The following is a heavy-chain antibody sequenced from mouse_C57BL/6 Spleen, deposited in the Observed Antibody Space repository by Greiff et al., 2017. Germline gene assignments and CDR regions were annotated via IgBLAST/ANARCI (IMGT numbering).Heavy chain of an antibody. V-gene: IGHV7-3*01. CDR3: ARSSYDYDWYFDV. CDR2: IRNKANGYTT. D-gene: IGHD2-4*01. J-gene: IGHJ1*03. Sequence: EVMLVESGGGLVQPGGSLSLSCAASGFTFTAYYMSWVRQPPGKALEWLGFIRNKANGYTTEYSASVKGRFTISRDNSQSILYLQMNALRAEDSATYYCARSSYDYDWYFDVWGTGTTVTVSS. CDR1: GFTFTAYY.